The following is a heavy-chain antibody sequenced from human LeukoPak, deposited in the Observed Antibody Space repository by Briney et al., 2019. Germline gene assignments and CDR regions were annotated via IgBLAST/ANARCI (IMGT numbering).Heavy chain of an antibody. D-gene: IGHD5-24*01. CDR1: GFTFSTYG. Sequence: PGRSLRLSCAASGFTFSTYGMHWVRQAPGKGLEWVTIISYDGTNKYYADSVKGRFTISRDSSKNTLDLQMDSLRAEDTAVYYCAKDLAPHRDGSHHGADAWGQGTLVTVSS. CDR2: ISYDGTNK. V-gene: IGHV3-30*18. J-gene: IGHJ5*02. CDR3: AKDLAPHRDGSHHGADA.